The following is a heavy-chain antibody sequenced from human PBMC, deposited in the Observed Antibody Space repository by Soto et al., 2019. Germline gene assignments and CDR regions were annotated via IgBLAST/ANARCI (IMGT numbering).Heavy chain of an antibody. CDR1: GYTFTSYA. V-gene: IGHV1-3*01. CDR2: INAGNGNT. Sequence: ASVKVSCKASGYTFTSYAMHWVRQAPGQRLEWMGWINAGNGNTKYSQKFQGRVTITRDTSASTAYMELSSLRSEDTAVYYCAGCTNGVCRVGYYYGMDVCGQRTTVTVSS. CDR3: AGCTNGVCRVGYYYGMDV. D-gene: IGHD2-8*01. J-gene: IGHJ6*02.